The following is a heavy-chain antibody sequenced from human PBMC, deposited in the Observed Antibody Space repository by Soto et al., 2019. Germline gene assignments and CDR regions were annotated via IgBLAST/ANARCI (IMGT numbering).Heavy chain of an antibody. Sequence: LSLTCTVSGGSISSSSYYWGWIRQPPGKGLEWIGSIYYSGSTYYNPSLKSRVTISVDTSKNQFSLKLSSVTAADTAVYYCARGWGTVTPYAFDIWGQGTMVTVSS. CDR3: ARGWGTVTPYAFDI. J-gene: IGHJ3*02. D-gene: IGHD4-17*01. CDR2: IYYSGST. CDR1: GGSISSSSYY. V-gene: IGHV4-39*01.